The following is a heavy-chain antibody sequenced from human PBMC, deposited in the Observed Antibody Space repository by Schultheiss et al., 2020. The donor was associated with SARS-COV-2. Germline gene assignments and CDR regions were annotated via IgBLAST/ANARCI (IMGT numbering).Heavy chain of an antibody. J-gene: IGHJ4*02. CDR3: ARGEGPAY. V-gene: IGHV1-18*01. CDR2: ISAYNGNT. CDR1: GYTFTSYG. D-gene: IGHD3-16*01. Sequence: ASVKVSCKASGYTFTSYGISWVRQAPGQGLEWMGWISAYNGNTNYAQKFQGRVTMTRNTSISTAYMELSSLRSEDTAVYYCARGEGPAYWGQGTLVTVSS.